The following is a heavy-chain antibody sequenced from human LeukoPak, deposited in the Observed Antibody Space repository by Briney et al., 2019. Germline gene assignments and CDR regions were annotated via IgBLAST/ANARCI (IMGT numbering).Heavy chain of an antibody. D-gene: IGHD5-24*01. CDR1: GFTFSNYN. CDR3: ARGAARMVEMGTMISFAY. V-gene: IGHV3-21*01. CDR2: ITSSGTYT. J-gene: IGHJ4*02. Sequence: GGSLRLSCADSGFTFSNYNMNWVRQAPGKAMEWVSSITSSGTYTFYADSVKGRFTISRDNSKNTLYLQMNSLRAEDTAVYYCARGAARMVEMGTMISFAYWGQGTLVTVSS.